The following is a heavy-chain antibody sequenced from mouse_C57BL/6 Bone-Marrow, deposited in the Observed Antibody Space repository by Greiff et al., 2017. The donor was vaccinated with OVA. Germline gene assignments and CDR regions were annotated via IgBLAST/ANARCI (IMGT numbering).Heavy chain of an antibody. CDR1: GYTFTDYY. D-gene: IGHD1-1*01. Sequence: VQLQESGAELVRPGASVNLSCKASGYTFTDYYINWVKQRPGQGLEWIARVYPGSGNTYYNEKFKGKATLTAEKSSSTAYMQLSSLTSEDSAVYFCARGAYYYGSGAMDFWGQGTSVTVSS. V-gene: IGHV1-76*01. J-gene: IGHJ4*01. CDR2: VYPGSGNT. CDR3: ARGAYYYGSGAMDF.